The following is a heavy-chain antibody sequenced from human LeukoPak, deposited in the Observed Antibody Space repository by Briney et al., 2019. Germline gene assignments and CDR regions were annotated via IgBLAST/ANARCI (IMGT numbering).Heavy chain of an antibody. CDR3: ARGYRPYDDAFDI. J-gene: IGHJ3*02. Sequence: GRSLRLSCAASGFTLTTFAMHWVRRAPGKGLEWVAMFSYDGSIRYNAGSVQGRFTISRDTSQNTLDLQMNSLRPDDTAVYYCARGYRPYDDAFDIWGHGTLVTVSS. CDR2: FSYDGSIR. V-gene: IGHV3-30*01. CDR1: GFTLTTFA. D-gene: IGHD3-16*02.